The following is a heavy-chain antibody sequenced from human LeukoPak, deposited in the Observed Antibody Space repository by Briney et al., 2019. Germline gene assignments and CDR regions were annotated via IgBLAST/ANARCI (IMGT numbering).Heavy chain of an antibody. Sequence: GGSLRLSCAASGFTFSSYSMNWVRQAPGKGLEWVSSISSSSSYIYYADSVKGRFTISRDNAKNSLYLQMNSLRAEGTAVYYCARDWDYDSSGCFDYWGQGTLVTVSS. J-gene: IGHJ4*02. CDR1: GFTFSSYS. D-gene: IGHD3-22*01. CDR2: ISSSSSYI. CDR3: ARDWDYDSSGCFDY. V-gene: IGHV3-21*01.